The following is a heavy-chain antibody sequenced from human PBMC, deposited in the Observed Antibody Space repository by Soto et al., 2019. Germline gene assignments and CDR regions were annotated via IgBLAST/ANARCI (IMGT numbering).Heavy chain of an antibody. CDR1: GGTFSSYA. CDR2: IIPIFGTA. J-gene: IGHJ4*02. D-gene: IGHD5-18*01. V-gene: IGHV1-69*13. Sequence: SVKVSCKASGGTFSSYAISWVRQAPGQGLEWMGGIIPIFGTANYAQKFQGRVTITADESTSTAYMGLSSLRSEDTAVYYCARATSGYSYGFDYWGQGTLVTVSS. CDR3: ARATSGYSYGFDY.